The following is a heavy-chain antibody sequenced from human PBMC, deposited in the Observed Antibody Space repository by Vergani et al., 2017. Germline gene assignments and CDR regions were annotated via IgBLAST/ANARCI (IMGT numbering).Heavy chain of an antibody. V-gene: IGHV1-69*02. Sequence: QVQLVQSGAEVKKPGSSVKVSCKASGGTFSSYTISWVRQAHGQGLEWMGRIIPILGIANYATEFQGRVTITADNSTSTAYMELSSLRSEDTAVYYCASNNYGSGSLGGYYYGMDVWGQGTTVTVSS. D-gene: IGHD3-10*01. J-gene: IGHJ6*02. CDR1: GGTFSSYT. CDR3: ASNNYGSGSLGGYYYGMDV. CDR2: IIPILGIA.